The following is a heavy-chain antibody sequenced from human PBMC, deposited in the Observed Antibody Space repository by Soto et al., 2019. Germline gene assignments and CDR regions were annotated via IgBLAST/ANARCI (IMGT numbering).Heavy chain of an antibody. CDR2: INPSGGST. CDR3: AISGWYGGGNWFDP. J-gene: IGHJ5*02. Sequence: GASVKVSCKVSGHTLTELSMHWVRQAPGQGLEWMGIINPSGGSTSYAQKFQGRVTMTRDTSTSTVYMELSSLRSEDTAVYYCAISGWYGGGNWFDPWGQGTLVTVSS. CDR1: GHTLTELS. D-gene: IGHD6-19*01. V-gene: IGHV1-46*01.